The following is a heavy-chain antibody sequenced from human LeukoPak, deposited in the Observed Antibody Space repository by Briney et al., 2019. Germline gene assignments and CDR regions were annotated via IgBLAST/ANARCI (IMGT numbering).Heavy chain of an antibody. CDR1: GYSFTSYW. D-gene: IGHD1-7*01. CDR3: ARHVRWNSPLFDFDV. J-gene: IGHJ6*04. V-gene: IGHV5-51*01. Sequence: GESLNTSWKGSGYSFTSYWIGWVRQMPGKGLEWMEVIYPGDSDTRYNPPFQHESTLSATKPISTAYLPWTDFKAPDTPISAYARHVRWNSPLFDFDVWGKGTTVTVSS. CDR2: IYPGDSDT.